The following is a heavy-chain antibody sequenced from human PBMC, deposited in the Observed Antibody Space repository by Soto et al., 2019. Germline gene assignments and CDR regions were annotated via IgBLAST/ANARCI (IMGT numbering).Heavy chain of an antibody. D-gene: IGHD4-17*01. CDR2: IIPIFGTA. J-gene: IGHJ5*02. CDR3: ARSRIYGNNWFDP. Sequence: GASVKVSCKASGGTFSSYAISWVRQAPGQGLEWMGGIIPIFGTANYAQKFQGRVTITADESTSTAYMELSSLRSEDTAVYYCARSRIYGNNWFDPWGQGTLVTVSS. CDR1: GGTFSSYA. V-gene: IGHV1-69*13.